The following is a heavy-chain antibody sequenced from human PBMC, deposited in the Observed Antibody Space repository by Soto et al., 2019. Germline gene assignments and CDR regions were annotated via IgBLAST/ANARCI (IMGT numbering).Heavy chain of an antibody. J-gene: IGHJ5*02. V-gene: IGHV3-72*01. Sequence: GGSLRLSCATSGFTFSDHYMDWVRQAPGKGLEWVGRIRNKANSYTTEYAASVKGRFTISRDESKNSLFLQMNSLKTEDTAVYFCTRGVTYCSGTSCRNWFDPWGQGTLVTVSS. CDR1: GFTFSDHY. D-gene: IGHD2-2*01. CDR2: IRNKANSYTT. CDR3: TRGVTYCSGTSCRNWFDP.